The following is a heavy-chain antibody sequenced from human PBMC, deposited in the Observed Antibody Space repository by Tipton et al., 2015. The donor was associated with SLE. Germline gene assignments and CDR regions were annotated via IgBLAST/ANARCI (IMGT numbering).Heavy chain of an antibody. Sequence: SLRLSCAASGFTFDDYAMHWVRQAPGKGLEWVSGISWNSGSIGYADSVKGRFTISRDNAKNSLYLQMNSLRAEDTAVYYCARDYSSWYGYFDYWGQGTLVTVSS. V-gene: IGHV3-9*01. CDR3: ARDYSSWYGYFDY. D-gene: IGHD6-13*01. CDR2: ISWNSGSI. CDR1: GFTFDDYA. J-gene: IGHJ4*02.